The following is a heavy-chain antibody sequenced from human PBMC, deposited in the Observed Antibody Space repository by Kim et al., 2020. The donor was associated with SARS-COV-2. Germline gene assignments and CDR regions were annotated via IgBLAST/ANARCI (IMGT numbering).Heavy chain of an antibody. V-gene: IGHV3-11*01. CDR3: VREPNY. CDR2: GRSR. J-gene: IGHJ4*02. Sequence: GRSRKYAGAVSGRFAVSRDNAKKSLSLQMNSLTPEDTAVYYCVREPNYWGQGTLVTVSS.